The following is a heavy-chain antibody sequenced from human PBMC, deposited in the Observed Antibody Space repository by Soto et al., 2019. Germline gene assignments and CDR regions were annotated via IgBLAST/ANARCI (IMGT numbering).Heavy chain of an antibody. CDR2: ISSSGSTI. J-gene: IGHJ4*02. CDR1: GFTFSSYE. D-gene: IGHD6-13*01. V-gene: IGHV3-48*03. CDR3: ARAPMGYSSSWGGY. Sequence: GGSLRLSCAASGFTFSSYEMNWVRQAPGKGLEWVSYISSSGSTIYYADSVKGRFTISRDNAKNTLYLQMNSLRAEDTAVYYCARAPMGYSSSWGGYWGQGTLVTVSS.